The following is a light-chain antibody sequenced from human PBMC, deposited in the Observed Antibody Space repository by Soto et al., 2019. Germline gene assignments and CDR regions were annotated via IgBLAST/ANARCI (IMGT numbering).Light chain of an antibody. J-gene: IGLJ1*01. CDR2: EVS. V-gene: IGLV2-14*01. Sequence: QSALTQPASVSGSPGQSITISCTGTSSDVGGYNYVSWYQHHPGKAPKVMIYEVSNRPSGVSNRFSGSKSGNTASLTISGLQAEDEGDYYCRSYTSSGTYVFGTGTKLTVL. CDR3: RSYTSSGTYV. CDR1: SSDVGGYNY.